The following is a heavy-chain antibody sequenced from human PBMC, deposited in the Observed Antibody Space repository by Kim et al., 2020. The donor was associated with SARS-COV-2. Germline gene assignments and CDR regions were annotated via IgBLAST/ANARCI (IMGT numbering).Heavy chain of an antibody. CDR1: GGSFSGYY. CDR3: ARGGCSSTSCYASWFDP. Sequence: SETLSLTCAVYGGSFSGYYWSWTRQPPGKGLEWIGEINHSGSTNYNPSLKSRVTISVDTSKNQFSLKLSSVTAADTAVYYCARGGCSSTSCYASWFDPWGQGTLVTVSS. V-gene: IGHV4-34*01. D-gene: IGHD2-2*01. CDR2: INHSGST. J-gene: IGHJ5*02.